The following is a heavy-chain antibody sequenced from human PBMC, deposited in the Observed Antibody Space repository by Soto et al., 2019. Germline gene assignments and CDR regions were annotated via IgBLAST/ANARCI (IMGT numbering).Heavy chain of an antibody. CDR1: GYSFTGLD. J-gene: IGHJ4*02. CDR2: MEPSSGRT. V-gene: IGHV1-8*01. CDR3: ARGVAAGVDY. Sequence: ASVKVSCKASGYSFTGLDINWVRQTTGQGLEWMGWMEPSSGRTGYAQKFQGRVTMTRDTSINTAYMELSSLTSDDTAFYYCARGVAAGVDYWGQGTLVTVSS. D-gene: IGHD1-26*01.